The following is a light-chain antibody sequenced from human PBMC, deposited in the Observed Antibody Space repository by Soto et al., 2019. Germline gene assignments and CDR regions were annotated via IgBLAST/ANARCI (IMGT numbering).Light chain of an antibody. CDR3: AAWDDSLNGGV. CDR2: SNT. Sequence: QSVLTQPPSASGTPGQTIAISCSGGSSNIGSHYVNWYQQLPGTAPKLLIYSNTQRPSGVPDRFSGSKSGTSASLAISGLQSEYEGDYYCAAWDDSLNGGVFGGGTKLTVL. CDR1: SSNIGSHY. V-gene: IGLV1-44*01. J-gene: IGLJ3*02.